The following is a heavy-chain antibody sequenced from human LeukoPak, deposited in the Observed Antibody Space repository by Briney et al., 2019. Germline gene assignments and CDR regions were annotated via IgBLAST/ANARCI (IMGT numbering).Heavy chain of an antibody. CDR1: GFTFGDYA. CDR2: IRSNTYGGTA. J-gene: IGHJ4*02. Sequence: GRSLRLSCTASGFTFGDYAMSWFRQAPGKGLEWEGFIRSNTYGGTAEYAASVKGRFTISRDDSKSIAYLQMNSLKTEDTAVYYCTKGDYHAYWGQGTLATVSS. V-gene: IGHV3-49*03. CDR3: TKGDYHAY.